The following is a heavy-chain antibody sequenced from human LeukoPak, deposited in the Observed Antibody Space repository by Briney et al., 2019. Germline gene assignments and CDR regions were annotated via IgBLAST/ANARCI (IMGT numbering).Heavy chain of an antibody. D-gene: IGHD6-19*01. J-gene: IGHJ4*02. V-gene: IGHV3-7*03. Sequence: GGSLRLSCAVSGWNFRDHWMDWVRKAPGKGLEWVGHIKNDGSETYYLDSLKGRFSISRDNTNNALYLQMNSLRVEDTAVYYCVKNDGWFHLAQWGQGTLVTVSS. CDR3: VKNDGWFHLAQ. CDR1: GWNFRDHW. CDR2: IKNDGSET.